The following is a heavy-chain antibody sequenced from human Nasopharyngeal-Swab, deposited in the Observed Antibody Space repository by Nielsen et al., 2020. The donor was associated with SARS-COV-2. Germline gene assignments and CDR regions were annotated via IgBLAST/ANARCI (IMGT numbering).Heavy chain of an antibody. Sequence: GESLKISCAASGFTFSRYGMHWVRQAPGKGLEWVAVISYDGSNKYYADSVKGRFTISRDTSKNTLYLQMNSLRAEDTAVYYCSKEGLLRGYSYGYLGDYWGQGTLVTVSS. V-gene: IGHV3-30*18. D-gene: IGHD5-18*01. J-gene: IGHJ4*02. CDR3: SKEGLLRGYSYGYLGDY. CDR2: ISYDGSNK. CDR1: GFTFSRYG.